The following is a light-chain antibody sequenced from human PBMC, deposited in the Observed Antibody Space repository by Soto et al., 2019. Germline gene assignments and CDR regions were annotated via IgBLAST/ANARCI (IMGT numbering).Light chain of an antibody. CDR1: EDVSRW. CDR3: QQANVFPRS. V-gene: IGKV1D-12*01. CDR2: GAT. J-gene: IGKJ2*01. Sequence: DIQMTQSPSYVYASVGDTVTFTCRASEDVSRWLGWYQQQPGRAPSLLLFGATSLQDGVPSRFSATESGTHFTLTINGVQPDDFATYFCQQANVFPRSFGQGTKL.